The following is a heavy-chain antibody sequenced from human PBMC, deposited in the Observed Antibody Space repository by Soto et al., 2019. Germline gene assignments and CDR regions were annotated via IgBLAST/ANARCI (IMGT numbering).Heavy chain of an antibody. Sequence: EVQLVESGGALVQPGGSLRLSCAASGFTFSSYWMHWVRQAPGKGLVWVSRINSDGSSTSYADSVKGRFTISRDNAKNTLYLQMNSLRAVDTAVYYCARTSLVVAAATREDYWGQGTLVTVSS. CDR3: ARTSLVVAAATREDY. V-gene: IGHV3-74*01. CDR1: GFTFSSYW. CDR2: INSDGSST. J-gene: IGHJ4*02. D-gene: IGHD2-15*01.